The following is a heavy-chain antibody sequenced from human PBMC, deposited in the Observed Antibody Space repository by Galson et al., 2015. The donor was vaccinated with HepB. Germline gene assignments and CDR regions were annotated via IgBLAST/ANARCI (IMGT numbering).Heavy chain of an antibody. Sequence: SVKVSCKASGYTFTSYGISWVRQAPGQGLEWMGWISAYNGNTNYAQKLQGRVTMTTDTSTSTAYMELRSLRSDDTAVYYCARDRTVGHTYYDFWSGPYNWFDPWGQGTLVTVSS. CDR2: ISAYNGNT. CDR1: GYTFTSYG. CDR3: ARDRTVGHTYYDFWSGPYNWFDP. D-gene: IGHD3-3*01. J-gene: IGHJ5*02. V-gene: IGHV1-18*01.